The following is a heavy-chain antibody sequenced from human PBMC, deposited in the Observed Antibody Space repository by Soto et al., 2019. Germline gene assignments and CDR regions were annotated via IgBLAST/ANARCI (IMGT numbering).Heavy chain of an antibody. J-gene: IGHJ6*03. Sequence: GGSLRLSCAASGFSVSSNYMTWVRQAPGKGLEWVSVIYSTGSTYYADSVKGRFTISRLNSENTLYLQMSSLRTEDTAVYYCARGPKFCIFPSCPSYVAVWGKGTTVTVSS. D-gene: IGHD2-2*01. V-gene: IGHV3-53*04. CDR2: IYSTGST. CDR1: GFSVSSNY. CDR3: ARGPKFCIFPSCPSYVAV.